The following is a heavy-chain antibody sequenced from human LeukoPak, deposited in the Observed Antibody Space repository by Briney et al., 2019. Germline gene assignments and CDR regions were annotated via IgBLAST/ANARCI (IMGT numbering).Heavy chain of an antibody. CDR1: GGSISSYY. Sequence: SETLSLTCTVSGGSISSYYWSWIRQPPGKGLEGIGYVYYSGSTNYNPSLKSRVTISVDTSETQFSLKLSSVTAADTAVYYCARSELLWFGGVNSGFDYWGQGTLVTVSS. V-gene: IGHV4-59*01. J-gene: IGHJ4*02. CDR2: VYYSGST. D-gene: IGHD3-10*01. CDR3: ARSELLWFGGVNSGFDY.